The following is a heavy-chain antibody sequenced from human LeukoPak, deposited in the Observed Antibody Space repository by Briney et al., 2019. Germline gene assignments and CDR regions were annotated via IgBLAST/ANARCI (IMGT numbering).Heavy chain of an antibody. CDR1: EFTFSTYE. Sequence: GGSLRLSCAASEFTFSTYEMNWVRQAPGKGREWVAYISSSGGTIYYADAVKGRFTIYRDNAKNSLFLQMNSLRAEDTAVYYCARVVIRVIDYWGQGTLVTVSS. D-gene: IGHD2-21*01. CDR3: ARVVIRVIDY. V-gene: IGHV3-48*03. J-gene: IGHJ4*02. CDR2: ISSSGGTI.